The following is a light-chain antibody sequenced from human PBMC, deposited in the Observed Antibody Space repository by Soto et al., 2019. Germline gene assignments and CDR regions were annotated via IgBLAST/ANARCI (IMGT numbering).Light chain of an antibody. J-gene: IGLJ1*01. Sequence: QSVLTQPPSASGSPGQSVTISCTGTSSDVGGYNYVSWYQQHPGKAPKLIISEVSKRPSGDPDRFSGSKSGNTAPLTVYGLQAEDESDYYCTSHAGSNNYVFGTGTKVTVL. CDR1: SSDVGGYNY. CDR3: TSHAGSNNYV. V-gene: IGLV2-8*01. CDR2: EVS.